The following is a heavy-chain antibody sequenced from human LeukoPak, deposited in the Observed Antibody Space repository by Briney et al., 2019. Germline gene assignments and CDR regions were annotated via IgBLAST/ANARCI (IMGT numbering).Heavy chain of an antibody. V-gene: IGHV1-46*01. D-gene: IGHD3-3*02. CDR3: ARVPTIFGVPSYYFDY. CDR1: GYTFTSYY. J-gene: IGHJ4*02. Sequence: ASVKVSCKASGYTFTSYYMHWVRQAPGQGLEWMGIINPSGGSTSYAQMFQGRVTMTRDMSTSTVYMELSSLRSEDTAVYYCARVPTIFGVPSYYFDYWGQGTLVTVSS. CDR2: INPSGGST.